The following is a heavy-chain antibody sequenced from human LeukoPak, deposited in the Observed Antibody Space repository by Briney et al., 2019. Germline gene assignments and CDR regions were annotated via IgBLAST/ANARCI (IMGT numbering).Heavy chain of an antibody. J-gene: IGHJ4*02. D-gene: IGHD5-18*01. V-gene: IGHV3-48*03. CDR3: ARVGQLWFDYPFDY. CDR2: ISSSGSTI. Sequence: PGGSLRLSCAASGFTFSSYEMNWVRQAPGKGLEWVSYISSSGSTIYYADSVKGRFTISRDNAKNSLYLQMNSLRAEDTAVHYCARVGQLWFDYPFDYWGQGTLVTVSS. CDR1: GFTFSSYE.